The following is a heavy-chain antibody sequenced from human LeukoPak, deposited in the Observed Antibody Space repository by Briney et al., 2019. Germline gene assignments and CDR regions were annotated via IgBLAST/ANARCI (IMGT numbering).Heavy chain of an antibody. CDR3: AKQQNGWLVLSYEYFQH. CDR2: ISGSGCNK. CDR1: GFTFSSYA. J-gene: IGHJ1*01. Sequence: GGSLRLSCAASGFTFSSYAMIWVRQAPGKGLEWVSAISGSGCNKYYAHYVKGRFTISRDNSKNTLYLQMHSLRAEDTAVYYCAKQQNGWLVLSYEYFQHWGQGPLVTVSS. V-gene: IGHV3-23*01. D-gene: IGHD6-19*01.